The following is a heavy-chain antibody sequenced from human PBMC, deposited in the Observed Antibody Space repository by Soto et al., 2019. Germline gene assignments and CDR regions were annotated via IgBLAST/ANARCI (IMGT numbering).Heavy chain of an antibody. CDR2: IYRSATT. J-gene: IGHJ4*02. D-gene: IGHD5-12*01. CDR3: ARVRVATMCLGY. Sequence: PSETLSLTCTVSGDSINTYYWSWIRQNQRTRLGCIGHIYRSATTKYNPSVGRRATISVGSHKIQFSLEMSYVTAAATAVYYCARVRVATMCLGYWGQGIMVTVSS. CDR1: GDSINTYY. V-gene: IGHV4-59*13.